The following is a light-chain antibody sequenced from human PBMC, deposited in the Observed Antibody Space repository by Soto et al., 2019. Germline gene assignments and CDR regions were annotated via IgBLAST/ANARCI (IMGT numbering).Light chain of an antibody. V-gene: IGLV2-8*01. J-gene: IGLJ3*02. Sequence: QSALTQPPSASGSPGQSVTISCTGTSSDVGAYKYVSWYQQYPGKAPKLMIYEVSKRPSGVPDRFSGSKSGNTASLTVPGIQAEDEADYYCSSYVGSNIWVFGGGTKLTVL. CDR2: EVS. CDR1: SSDVGAYKY. CDR3: SSYVGSNIWV.